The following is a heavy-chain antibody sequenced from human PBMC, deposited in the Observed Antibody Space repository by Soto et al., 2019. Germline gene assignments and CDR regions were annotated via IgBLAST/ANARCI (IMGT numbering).Heavy chain of an antibody. CDR1: GYSFSSYG. D-gene: IGHD5-12*01. V-gene: IGHV1-18*01. Sequence: QLQLVQSGAEVKKPGASVTVSCKASGYSFSSYGISWVRQAPGQGLEWMGWLNANNGNTNYAEKFLGGVTSTRDITTSTSFMELRSLRPVDTAVYYCARKDGYFAVYAMDVWGQGTTVTVSS. J-gene: IGHJ6*02. CDR2: LNANNGNT. CDR3: ARKDGYFAVYAMDV.